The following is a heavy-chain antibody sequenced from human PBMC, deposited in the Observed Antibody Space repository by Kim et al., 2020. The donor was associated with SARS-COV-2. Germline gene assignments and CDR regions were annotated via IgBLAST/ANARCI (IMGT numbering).Heavy chain of an antibody. Sequence: SVKVSCKASGGTFSSYAISWVRQAHGQGLEWMGRIIPILGIANYAQKFQGRVTITADKSTSTAYMELSSLRSEDTAVYYCARSPGSLELFHFDYWGQGTLVTVSS. CDR2: IIPILGIA. V-gene: IGHV1-69*04. D-gene: IGHD1-7*01. J-gene: IGHJ4*02. CDR3: ARSPGSLELFHFDY. CDR1: GGTFSSYA.